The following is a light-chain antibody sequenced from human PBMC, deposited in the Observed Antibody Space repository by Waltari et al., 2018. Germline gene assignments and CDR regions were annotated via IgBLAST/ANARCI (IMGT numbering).Light chain of an antibody. J-gene: IGLJ3*02. CDR3: QVWDSTSDHWV. V-gene: IGLV3-21*02. CDR2: DDT. Sequence: VAPGQTARITCGGNNIGTYHVHWYQQKPGQAPVLVVYDDTDRPSGIPERFSGSNSGNTATLTISRVEAGDEADYHCQVWDSTSDHWVFGGGTKLTVL. CDR1: NIGTYH.